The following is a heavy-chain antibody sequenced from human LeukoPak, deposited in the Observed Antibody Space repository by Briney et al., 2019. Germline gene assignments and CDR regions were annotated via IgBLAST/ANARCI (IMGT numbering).Heavy chain of an antibody. D-gene: IGHD5-12*01. CDR3: AAHSGYASSNFDH. CDR1: GFTFDDYG. J-gene: IGHJ4*02. CDR2: INWSGGST. V-gene: IGHV3-20*01. Sequence: GGSLRLSCAASGFTFDDYGMRWVCQAPGKGLEWVSGINWSGGSTGYADSVKGRFTISRDNAKNSLYLQMNSLRAEDTALYHCAAHSGYASSNFDHWGQGALVTVSS.